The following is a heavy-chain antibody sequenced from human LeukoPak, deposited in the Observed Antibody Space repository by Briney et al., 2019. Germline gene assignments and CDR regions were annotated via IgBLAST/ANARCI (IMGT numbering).Heavy chain of an antibody. CDR1: GFTFSSYN. D-gene: IGHD3-22*01. J-gene: IGHJ4*02. CDR2: ITSSSSYI. CDR3: ARGNYDSSGYYYWYY. Sequence: PGGSLRLSCAASGFTFSSYNMNWVRQAPGKGLEWVSSITSSSSYIYYADSVKGRFTISRDNAKNSLYLQINSLRAEDTAVYYCARGNYDSSGYYYWYYWGQGTLVTVSS. V-gene: IGHV3-21*01.